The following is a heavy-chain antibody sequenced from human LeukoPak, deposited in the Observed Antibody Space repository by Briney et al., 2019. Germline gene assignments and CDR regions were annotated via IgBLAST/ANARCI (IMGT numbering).Heavy chain of an antibody. J-gene: IGHJ4*02. V-gene: IGHV3-48*03. D-gene: IGHD6-19*01. CDR1: GFSFSSYE. CDR2: ISASGSTI. CDR3: ARGQWLVRGVYFDY. Sequence: GGSLRLSCAASGFSFSSYEMNWVRQAPGKGLEWVSYISASGSTIYYADSVKGRFTSSRDNSKNLLYLQMNSLRAEDTAVYYCARGQWLVRGVYFDYWGQGTLVSVSS.